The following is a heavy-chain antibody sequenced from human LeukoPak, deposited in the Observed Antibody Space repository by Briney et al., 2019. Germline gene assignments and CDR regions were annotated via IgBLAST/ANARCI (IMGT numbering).Heavy chain of an antibody. Sequence: GGSLRLSCAASGFTFSNYWMGWVRQAPGKGLEWVANIKHDGSEIYYVDSVKGRFTISRDNARNSVYLQMNSLRGEDTAVYHCARDVRGGTYLTDSGQGTLVTVSS. J-gene: IGHJ4*02. CDR1: GFTFSNYW. D-gene: IGHD1-26*01. CDR2: IKHDGSEI. CDR3: ARDVRGGTYLTD. V-gene: IGHV3-7*01.